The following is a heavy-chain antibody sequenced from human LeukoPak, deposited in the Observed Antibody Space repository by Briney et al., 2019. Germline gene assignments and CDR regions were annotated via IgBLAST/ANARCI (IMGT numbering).Heavy chain of an antibody. CDR3: ARDNERRLTAAGTAAFDL. D-gene: IGHD6-13*01. CDR1: GGSINRGDYY. V-gene: IGHV4-30-4*01. CDR2: IYYSGST. Sequence: SETLSLTCTVSGGSINRGDYYWSWIRQPPGKGLEWIGYIYYSGSTDYNPSLKSRVTISVDTSKNQFSLKLSSVTAADTAVYYCARDNERRLTAAGTAAFDLWGRGTLVTVSS. J-gene: IGHJ2*01.